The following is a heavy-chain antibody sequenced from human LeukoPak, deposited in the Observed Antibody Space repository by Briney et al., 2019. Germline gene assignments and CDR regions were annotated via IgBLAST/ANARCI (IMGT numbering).Heavy chain of an antibody. Sequence: SETLSLTCTVSGGSISSSSYYWGWIRQPPGKGLEWIGSIYYSGSTYYNPSLKSRVTISVDTSKNQFSLKLSSVTAADTAVYYCAREGPRRGGASFDLWGRGTLVTVSS. CDR3: AREGPRRGGASFDL. CDR2: IYYSGST. V-gene: IGHV4-39*07. J-gene: IGHJ2*01. CDR1: GGSISSSSYY.